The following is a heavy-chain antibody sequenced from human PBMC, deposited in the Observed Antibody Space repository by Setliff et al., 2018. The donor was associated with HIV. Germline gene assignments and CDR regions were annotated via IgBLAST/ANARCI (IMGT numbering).Heavy chain of an antibody. Sequence: ASVKVSCKVSGYTLTEVSMHWVRQAPKKGLEWMGYFDPQDGETVHAQKFQTRVTMTADTSTTTAYMELRSLTSDDTAVYYCARYTFGPLDYWGQGTLVTVSS. J-gene: IGHJ4*02. CDR2: FDPQDGET. CDR1: GYTLTEVS. V-gene: IGHV1-24*01. D-gene: IGHD5-18*01. CDR3: ARYTFGPLDY.